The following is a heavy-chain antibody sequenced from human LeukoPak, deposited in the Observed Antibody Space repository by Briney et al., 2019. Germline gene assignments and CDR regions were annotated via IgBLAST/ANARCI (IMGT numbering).Heavy chain of an antibody. CDR3: ATYSPTPRRRLDY. CDR2: IKQDGSEE. CDR1: GFTFSNYY. J-gene: IGHJ4*02. D-gene: IGHD2-21*01. V-gene: IGHV3-7*01. Sequence: GGSLRLSCAASGFTFSNYYVTWVRQAPGKGLEWVARIKQDGSEESYVDSAKGRFTISRDDAQSSVYLQMTSLRAEDTAVYYCATYSPTPRRRLDYWGQGTLATVSS.